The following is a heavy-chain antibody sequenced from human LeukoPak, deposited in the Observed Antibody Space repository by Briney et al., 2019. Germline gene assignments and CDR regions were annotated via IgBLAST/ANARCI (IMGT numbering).Heavy chain of an antibody. Sequence: PSETLSLTCTVSGGSISTYYWSWIRQPPGKGLEWIGYIYYSGSTNYNPSLKSRVTISVDTSKKQISLKLNSVTAADTAVYYCVRGGSWYSGGSSWGQGTLGTVSS. CDR1: GGSISTYY. CDR3: VRGGSWYSGGSS. D-gene: IGHD6-13*01. CDR2: IYYSGST. V-gene: IGHV4-59*01. J-gene: IGHJ5*02.